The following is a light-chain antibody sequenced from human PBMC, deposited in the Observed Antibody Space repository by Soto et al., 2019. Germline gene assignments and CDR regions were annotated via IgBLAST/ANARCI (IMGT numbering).Light chain of an antibody. CDR3: QQRSNWRGT. J-gene: IGKJ1*01. CDR1: QSVSNNY. V-gene: IGKV3-11*01. Sequence: EIFLTRSPGTLSLSRWEIATLSCRASQSVSNNYLAWYQQKPGQAPRLLIYDASNRATGIPARFSGSGSGTDFTLTISSLEPEDFAVYYCQQRSNWRGTFGQGTKVDIK. CDR2: DAS.